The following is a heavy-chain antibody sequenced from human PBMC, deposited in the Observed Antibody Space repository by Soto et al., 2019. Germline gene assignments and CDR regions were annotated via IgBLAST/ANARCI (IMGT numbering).Heavy chain of an antibody. CDR1: RFIFSDYY. CDR2: VSGSGSYT. J-gene: IGHJ3*02. D-gene: IGHD3-16*02. CDR3: ARVGGRSDDAFDI. V-gene: IGHV3-11*06. Sequence: PGGSLRLSCAASRFIFSDYYMSWIRQAPGKGLEWVSYVSGSGSYTNYADSVKGRFTISRDNAKNSLYLQMNSLRAEDTAVYCCARVGGRSDDAFDIWGQGTMVTVSS.